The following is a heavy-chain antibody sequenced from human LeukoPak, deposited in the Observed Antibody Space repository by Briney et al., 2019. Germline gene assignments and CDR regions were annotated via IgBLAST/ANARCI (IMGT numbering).Heavy chain of an antibody. CDR2: IYYSGST. J-gene: IGHJ4*02. CDR3: ARYVDTAMVPDY. Sequence: SETLPLTCTVSGGSISSYYWSWIRQPPGKWLEWIGYIYYSGSTNYNPSLKSRVTISVDTSKNQFSLKLSSVTAADTAVYYCARYVDTAMVPDYWGQGTLVTVSS. CDR1: GGSISSYY. D-gene: IGHD5-18*01. V-gene: IGHV4-59*01.